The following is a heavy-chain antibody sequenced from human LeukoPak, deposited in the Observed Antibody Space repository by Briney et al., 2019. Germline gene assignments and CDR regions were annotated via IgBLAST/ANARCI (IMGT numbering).Heavy chain of an antibody. CDR1: GGSMTNVY. J-gene: IGHJ4*02. V-gene: IGHV4-59*01. CDR2: IYYSGTT. D-gene: IGHD2-15*01. Sequence: PSETLSLTCTVSGGSMTNVYWSWIRQPPGKGLERIGYIYYSGTTSYNPSLKSRVTISVESKNQFSLKLRSVTAADTAVYYCARVDCSGAGCQALGIDYWGQGTLVTVSS. CDR3: ARVDCSGAGCQALGIDY.